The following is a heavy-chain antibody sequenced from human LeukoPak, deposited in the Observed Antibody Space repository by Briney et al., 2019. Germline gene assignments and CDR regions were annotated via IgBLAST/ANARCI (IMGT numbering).Heavy chain of an antibody. CDR2: IYYSGST. CDR1: GGSISSYY. V-gene: IGHV4-59*12. CDR3: AIEGGYYDFWSGRGAFDI. D-gene: IGHD3-3*01. J-gene: IGHJ3*02. Sequence: SETLSLTCTVSGGSISSYYWSWIRQPPGKGLEWIGYIYYSGSTNYNPSLKSRVTMSVDTSKNQFSLKLSSVTAADTAVYYCAIEGGYYDFWSGRGAFDIWGQGTMVTVSS.